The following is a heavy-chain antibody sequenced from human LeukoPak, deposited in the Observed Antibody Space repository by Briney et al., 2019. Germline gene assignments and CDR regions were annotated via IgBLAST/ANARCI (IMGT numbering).Heavy chain of an antibody. J-gene: IGHJ4*02. CDR3: AREGDSSGRAGSFDY. D-gene: IGHD3-22*01. Sequence: GGSLRLSCAASGFTFSNYVMHWVRQAPDKGLEWVAVISNDVSIKVYADSVKGRFTISRDNSKNTLYLQMNSLRTEDRAVYYCAREGDSSGRAGSFDYWGQGTLVTVS. V-gene: IGHV3-30*04. CDR2: ISNDVSIK. CDR1: GFTFSNYV.